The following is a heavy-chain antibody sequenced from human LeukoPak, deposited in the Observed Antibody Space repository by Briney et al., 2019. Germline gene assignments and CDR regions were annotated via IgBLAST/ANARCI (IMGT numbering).Heavy chain of an antibody. CDR3: ARLRGSYRYGNYFDY. J-gene: IGHJ4*02. CDR2: IYHSGST. CDR1: GGSISSSNW. V-gene: IGHV4-4*02. D-gene: IGHD3-16*02. Sequence: SGTLSLTCAVSGGSISSSNWWSWVRQPPGKGLEWIGEIYHSGSTNYNPSLKSRVTISVDKSKNQFSLKLSSVTAADTAVYYCARLRGSYRYGNYFDYWGQGTLVTVSS.